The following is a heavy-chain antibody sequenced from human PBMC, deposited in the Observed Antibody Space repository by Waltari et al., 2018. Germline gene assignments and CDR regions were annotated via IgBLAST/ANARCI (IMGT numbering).Heavy chain of an antibody. V-gene: IGHV4-38-2*01. CDR3: ARQGHIVVVPGREFDY. D-gene: IGHD2-21*01. CDR1: GYSISSGYY. Sequence: QVQLQESGPGLVKPSETLSLTCAVSGYSISSGYYWGWIRQPPGKGLEWIGSIYHSGSTYYNPSLKSRVTISVDTSKNQFSLKLSSVTAADTAVYYCARQGHIVVVPGREFDYWGQGTLVTVSS. CDR2: IYHSGST. J-gene: IGHJ4*02.